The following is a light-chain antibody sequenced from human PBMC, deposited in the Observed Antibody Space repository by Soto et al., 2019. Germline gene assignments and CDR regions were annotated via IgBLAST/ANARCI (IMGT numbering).Light chain of an antibody. CDR2: MVS. V-gene: IGLV2-14*01. J-gene: IGLJ1*01. CDR1: SSDVGNYNY. CDR3: TSPTTGSIYV. Sequence: QSVLTQPASVSGSPGQSISISCTGTSSDVGNYNYVSWYQQYPGRVPKLLIYMVSNRASGVSNRFSGSKSGNTDYLTIYGIQAEDEADYFCTSPTTGSIYVFAKGTKVTVL.